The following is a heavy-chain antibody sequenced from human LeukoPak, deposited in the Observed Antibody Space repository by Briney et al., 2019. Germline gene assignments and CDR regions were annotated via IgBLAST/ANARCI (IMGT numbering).Heavy chain of an antibody. D-gene: IGHD3-10*01. CDR2: ISSSSSYI. CDR3: AKSNGYGLVDI. V-gene: IGHV3-21*04. CDR1: GFTFSSYS. J-gene: IGHJ3*02. Sequence: GGSLRLSCAGSGFTFSSYSMNWVRQAPGKGLEWVSSISSSSSYIYYADSVKGRFTISRDNARNSLYLQMNNLRVEDTAVYYCAKSNGYGLVDIWGQGTMVTVSS.